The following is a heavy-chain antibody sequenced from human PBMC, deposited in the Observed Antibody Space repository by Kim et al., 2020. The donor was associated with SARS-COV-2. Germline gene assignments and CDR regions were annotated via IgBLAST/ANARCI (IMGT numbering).Heavy chain of an antibody. Sequence: ASVKVSCKASGYTFTSYGISWVRQAPGQGLEWMGWISAYNGNTNYAQKLQGRVTMTTDTSTSTAYMELRSLRSDDTAVYYCARDTGDSSGYYFHYYYYGMDVWGQGTTVTVSS. CDR1: GYTFTSYG. CDR2: ISAYNGNT. D-gene: IGHD3-22*01. CDR3: ARDTGDSSGYYFHYYYYGMDV. V-gene: IGHV1-18*01. J-gene: IGHJ6*02.